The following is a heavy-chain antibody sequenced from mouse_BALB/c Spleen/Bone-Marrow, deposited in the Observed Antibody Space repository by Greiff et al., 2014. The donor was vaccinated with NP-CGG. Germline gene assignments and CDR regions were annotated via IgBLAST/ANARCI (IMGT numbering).Heavy chain of an antibody. Sequence: VQLQQSGAELVRPGTSVKVSCKASGYAFTDYLIEWVKQRPGQGLEWIRVINPGSGGTHYNEKFKGKATLTADKSSSTAYMQLSSLTSDDSAVYFCARWLGPGWYFDVWGAGTTVTVSS. CDR2: INPGSGGT. V-gene: IGHV1-54*01. CDR1: GYAFTDYL. J-gene: IGHJ1*01. CDR3: ARWLGPGWYFDV. D-gene: IGHD4-1*01.